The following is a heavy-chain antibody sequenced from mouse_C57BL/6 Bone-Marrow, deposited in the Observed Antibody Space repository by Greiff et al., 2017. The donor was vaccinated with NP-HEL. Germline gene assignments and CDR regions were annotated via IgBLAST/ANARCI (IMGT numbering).Heavy chain of an antibody. Sequence: EVQLVESGGGLVQPGGSLKLSCAASGFTFSDYGMAWVRQAPRKGPEWVAFISNLAYSIYYADTVTGRFTISRENAKNTLYLEMSSLRSGDTAMYYCARRGYYGSSYAMDYWGQGTSVTVSS. V-gene: IGHV5-15*01. J-gene: IGHJ4*01. CDR1: GFTFSDYG. CDR3: ARRGYYGSSYAMDY. D-gene: IGHD1-1*01. CDR2: ISNLAYSI.